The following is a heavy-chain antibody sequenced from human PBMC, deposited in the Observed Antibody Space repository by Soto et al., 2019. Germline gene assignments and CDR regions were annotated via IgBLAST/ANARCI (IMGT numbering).Heavy chain of an antibody. CDR3: ARSRIFGVVTFYYYYGMDV. D-gene: IGHD3-3*02. CDR1: AGSISSYY. CDR2: IYYSGST. J-gene: IGHJ6*02. V-gene: IGHV4-59*01. Sequence: PSETLSLTYTVSAGSISSYYWSWIRQPPGKGLEWIGYIYYSGSTNYNPSLKSRVTISVDTSKNQFSLKLSSVTAADTAVYYCARSRIFGVVTFYYYYGMDVWGQGTTVTVS.